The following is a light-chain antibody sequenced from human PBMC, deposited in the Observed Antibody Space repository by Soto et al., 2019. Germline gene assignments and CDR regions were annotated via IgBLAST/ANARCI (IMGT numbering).Light chain of an antibody. J-gene: IGKJ3*01. V-gene: IGKV1-12*01. CDR3: QQANSFPIT. CDR1: QDILSW. CDR2: ASS. Sequence: DIQMTQSPSSVSASVGDRVTITCRASQDILSWLAWYQQKPGEAPRLLIYASSNLQSGVPSRFGGSGSVTDFTLTISSLQPEDFAPYYCQQANSFPITFGPGTRLDIK.